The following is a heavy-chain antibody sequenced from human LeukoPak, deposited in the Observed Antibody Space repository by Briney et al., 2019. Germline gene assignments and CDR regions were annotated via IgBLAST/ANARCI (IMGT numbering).Heavy chain of an antibody. Sequence: SETLSLTCSVSGVSITSSSYYWGWIRQPPGTRLEWIGSIYYSGRTYYNPSLKSRVIISVDTSKNQFSLKLSSVTAADTAVYYCARVGDLFGAHRVRGLPPDYYYMDVWGKGTMVTVSS. CDR1: GVSITSSSYY. V-gene: IGHV4-39*01. CDR2: IYYSGRT. J-gene: IGHJ6*03. CDR3: ARVGDLFGAHRVRGLPPDYYYMDV. D-gene: IGHD3-10*01.